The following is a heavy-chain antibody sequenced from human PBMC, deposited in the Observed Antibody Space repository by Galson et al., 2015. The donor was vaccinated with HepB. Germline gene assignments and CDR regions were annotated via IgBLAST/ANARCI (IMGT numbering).Heavy chain of an antibody. CDR2: INTYNGNT. D-gene: IGHD2-15*01. CDR3: ARGALIVVVGATQNNWFDP. J-gene: IGHJ5*02. CDR1: GYIFSSYS. Sequence: SVKVSCKASGYIFSSYSITWVRQAPGQGLEWMGWINTYNGNTEYAQKFQGRVTMTTDTSTSTAYMELRSLRSDDTAVYYCARGALIVVVGATQNNWFDPWGQGTLVTVSS. V-gene: IGHV1-18*01.